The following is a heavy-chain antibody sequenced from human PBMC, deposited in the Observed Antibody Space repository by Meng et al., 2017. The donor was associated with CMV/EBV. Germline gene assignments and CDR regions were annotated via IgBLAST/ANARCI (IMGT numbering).Heavy chain of an antibody. CDR3: ARARKYYYDTPGDFDY. Sequence: GESLKISCAASGFTFSNAWMSWVRQAPGKGLEWVGRIKSKTDGGTTDYAAPVKGRFTISRDNSKNTLYLQMNSLRAEDTAVYYCARARKYYYDTPGDFDYWGQGTLVTVSS. V-gene: IGHV3-15*01. J-gene: IGHJ4*02. D-gene: IGHD3-22*01. CDR1: GFTFSNAW. CDR2: IKSKTDGGTT.